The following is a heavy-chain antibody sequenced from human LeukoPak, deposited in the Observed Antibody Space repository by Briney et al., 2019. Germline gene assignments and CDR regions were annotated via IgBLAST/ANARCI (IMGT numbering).Heavy chain of an antibody. CDR3: ARGDWGFDY. CDR1: GFIVSSNY. D-gene: IGHD7-27*01. CDR2: IYSGGST. J-gene: IGHJ4*02. Sequence: GGSQRLSCAASGFIVSSNYMSWVRQAPGKGLEWVSVIYSGGSTYYADSVKGRFTISRDNSKNTLYLQMNSLRAEDTAVYYCARGDWGFDYWGQGTLVTVSS. V-gene: IGHV3-66*01.